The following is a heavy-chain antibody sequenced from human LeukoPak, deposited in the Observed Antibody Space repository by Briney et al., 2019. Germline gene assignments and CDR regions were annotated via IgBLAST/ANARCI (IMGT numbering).Heavy chain of an antibody. CDR2: IYTSGST. V-gene: IGHV4-4*07. CDR1: GGSISSYY. D-gene: IGHD2-15*01. CDR3: ASLRGYCSGGPPGRESCYMDV. Sequence: SETLSLTCTVSGGSISSYYWSWIRQPAGKGLEWIGRIYTSGSTNYNPSLKSRVTMSVDKSKNQFSLKLSSVTAADTAVYYCASLRGYCSGGPPGRESCYMDVWGKGTTVTVSS. J-gene: IGHJ6*03.